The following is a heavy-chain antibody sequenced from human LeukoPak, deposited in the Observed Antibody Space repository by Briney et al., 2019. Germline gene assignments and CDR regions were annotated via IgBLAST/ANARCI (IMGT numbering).Heavy chain of an antibody. V-gene: IGHV4-4*07. CDR3: ARAGDYGDYVGWFDP. J-gene: IGHJ5*02. CDR2: INTSGNT. CDR1: GVFIRDSGYY. Sequence: SETLSLTGTGSGVFIRDSGYYWGWIRQPAGKGLEWIGRINTSGNTNYNPSLKSRVTMSVDTSKDQFSLKLTSVTAADTAVYYGARAGDYGDYVGWFDPWGQGTLVTVSS. D-gene: IGHD4-17*01.